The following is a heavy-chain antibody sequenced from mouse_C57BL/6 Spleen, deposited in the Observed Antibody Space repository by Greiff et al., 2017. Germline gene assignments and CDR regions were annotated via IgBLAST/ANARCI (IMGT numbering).Heavy chain of an antibody. J-gene: IGHJ2*01. CDR2: IDPENGDT. V-gene: IGHV14-2*01. Sequence: VQLQQSGAELAKPGASVKLSCTASGFNIKDYYMHWVKQRTEQGLEWIGRIDPENGDTKYAQKFQAKATITADTSSSTAYLQLSSLTSEDSAVYYCARGCLFRRYFDYWGQGTTLTVSS. D-gene: IGHD1-1*01. CDR1: GFNIKDYY. CDR3: ARGCLFRRYFDY.